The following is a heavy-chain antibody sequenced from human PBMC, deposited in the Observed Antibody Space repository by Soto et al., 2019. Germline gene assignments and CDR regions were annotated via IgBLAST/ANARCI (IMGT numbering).Heavy chain of an antibody. CDR3: AKAVGSIFGGYYGMDV. V-gene: IGHV3-23*01. CDR1: GFTFSSYA. D-gene: IGHD3-3*01. CDR2: ISGSGGST. J-gene: IGHJ6*02. Sequence: GGSLRLSCAASGFTFSSYAMSWVRQAPGKGLEWVSAISGSGGSTYYADSVKGRFTISRDNSKNTLYLQMNSLRAEDTAVYYCAKAVGSIFGGYYGMDVWGQGTTVTVSS.